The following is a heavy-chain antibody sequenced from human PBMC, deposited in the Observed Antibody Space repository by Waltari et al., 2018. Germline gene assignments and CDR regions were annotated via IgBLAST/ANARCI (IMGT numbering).Heavy chain of an antibody. D-gene: IGHD6-6*01. V-gene: IGHV5-51*01. CDR1: GYSFTSYW. J-gene: IGHJ6*02. Sequence: EVQLVQSGAEVKKPGESLKISCKGSGYSFTSYWIGWVRQMPGKGLEWMGIIYPGDSYTRYSPSFQGQVTISADKSISTAMYYCARQRGGAARDGGMDVWGQGTTVTVSS. CDR2: IYPGDSYT. CDR3: DV.